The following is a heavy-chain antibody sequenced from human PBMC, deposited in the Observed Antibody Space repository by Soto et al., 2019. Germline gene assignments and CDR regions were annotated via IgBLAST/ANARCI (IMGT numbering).Heavy chain of an antibody. J-gene: IGHJ4*02. CDR2: ISGSGGST. V-gene: IGHV3-23*01. CDR1: GFTFSSYA. D-gene: IGHD5-12*01. Sequence: PGGSLILSCAASGFTFSSYAMSWVRQAPGKGLEWVSAISGSGGSTYYADSVKGRFTISRDNSKNTLYLQMNSLRAEDTAVYYCAKDLGGHMEWLREWVVDYWGQGTLVTVSS. CDR3: AKDLGGHMEWLREWVVDY.